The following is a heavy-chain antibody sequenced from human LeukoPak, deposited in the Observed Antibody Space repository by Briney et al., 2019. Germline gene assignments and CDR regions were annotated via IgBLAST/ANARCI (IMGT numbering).Heavy chain of an antibody. Sequence: ASVKVSCKASGYTFISYYIHWARQAPGQGLEWMGVINSSGGSTTYTQKFQGRVTMTRDTSTSTVYMELSSLKSEDTAVYYCTRTYTSSSPFDYWGQGTLVTVSS. CDR2: INSSGGST. CDR1: GYTFISYY. CDR3: TRTYTSSSPFDY. J-gene: IGHJ4*02. D-gene: IGHD6-6*01. V-gene: IGHV1-46*01.